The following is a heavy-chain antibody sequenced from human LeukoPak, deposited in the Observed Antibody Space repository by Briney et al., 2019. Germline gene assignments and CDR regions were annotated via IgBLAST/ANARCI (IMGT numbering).Heavy chain of an antibody. CDR1: GGSISSYY. Sequence: SETLSLTCTVSGGSISSYYWSWIRQPPGKGLEWIGEINHSGSTNYNPSLKSRVTISVDTSKNQFSLKLSSVTAADTAVYYCARGRGFLEWLPTGAVWGKGTTVTVSS. V-gene: IGHV4-34*01. CDR2: INHSGST. J-gene: IGHJ6*04. D-gene: IGHD3-3*01. CDR3: ARGRGFLEWLPTGAV.